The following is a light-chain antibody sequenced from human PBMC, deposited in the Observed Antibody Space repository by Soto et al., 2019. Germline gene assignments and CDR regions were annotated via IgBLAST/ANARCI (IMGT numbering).Light chain of an antibody. V-gene: IGLV2-11*01. CDR1: SSDVGGYNC. J-gene: IGLJ1*01. CDR3: CSHSASYTFV. CDR2: DAT. Sequence: QSALTQPRSVSGSPGQSVTISCTGTSSDVGGYNCVSWYQQHPGKAPQLIIYDATQRPSGVPDRFSGSKSGNTASLSISGLQAEDEADYYCCSHSASYTFVFGTGTKVTVL.